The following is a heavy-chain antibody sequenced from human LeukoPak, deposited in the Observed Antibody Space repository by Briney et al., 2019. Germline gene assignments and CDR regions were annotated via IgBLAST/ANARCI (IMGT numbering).Heavy chain of an antibody. Sequence: SETLSLTCTVSGGSISSYYWSWFRQPPGKGLEWIGYIYYSGSTNYNPSLKSRVTISVDTSKNQFSLKLSSVTAADTAVYYCARHYYGMDVWGQGTTVTVSS. CDR3: ARHYYGMDV. V-gene: IGHV4-59*08. CDR2: IYYSGST. CDR1: GGSISSYY. J-gene: IGHJ6*02.